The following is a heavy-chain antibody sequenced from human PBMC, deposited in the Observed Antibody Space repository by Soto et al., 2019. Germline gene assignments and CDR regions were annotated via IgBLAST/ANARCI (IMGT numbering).Heavy chain of an antibody. D-gene: IGHD6-13*01. CDR2: IGSSGLYT. J-gene: IGHJ4*02. Sequence: PGGSLRFSCAASGFTFSDYYMSWIRQAPGKGLDWVSYIGSSGLYTDDADSVKGRFTISRDNAKNSLYLQMNSLRAEDTAVYYCARMRAAGLYYFDYWGQGTLVTVSS. V-gene: IGHV3-11*03. CDR3: ARMRAAGLYYFDY. CDR1: GFTFSDYY.